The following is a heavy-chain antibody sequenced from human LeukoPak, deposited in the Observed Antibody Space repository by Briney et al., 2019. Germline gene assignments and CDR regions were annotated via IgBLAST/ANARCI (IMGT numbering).Heavy chain of an antibody. CDR2: ISYSGSTNSGKST. CDR1: GFTFSSYS. Sequence: PGGSLRLSCAASGFTFSSYSMNWVRQPPGKGLEWIGYISYSGSTNSGKSTNYNPSLKSRVTVSVDTSKNQFSLKLSSVTAADTAVYYCARGHYYFDYWGQGTLVTVSS. CDR3: ARGHYYFDY. V-gene: IGHV4-59*01. J-gene: IGHJ4*02.